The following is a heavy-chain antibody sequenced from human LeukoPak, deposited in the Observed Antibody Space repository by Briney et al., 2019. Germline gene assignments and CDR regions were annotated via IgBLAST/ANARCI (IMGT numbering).Heavy chain of an antibody. CDR2: ISSSSSTI. Sequence: GGSLRLSCAASGFTFSSYSMNWVRQAPGKGLEWVSYISSSSSTIYYADSVKGRFTISRDNAKNSLYLQMNSLRAEDTALYYCAKAGRLHYYDSSGYCFDYWGQGTLVTVSS. CDR1: GFTFSSYS. CDR3: AKAGRLHYYDSSGYCFDY. V-gene: IGHV3-48*04. D-gene: IGHD3-22*01. J-gene: IGHJ4*02.